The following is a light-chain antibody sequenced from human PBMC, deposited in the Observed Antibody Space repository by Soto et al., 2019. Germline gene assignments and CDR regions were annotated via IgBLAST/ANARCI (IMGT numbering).Light chain of an antibody. CDR2: VAS. CDR3: QQTYSTPPT. V-gene: IGKV1-39*01. Sequence: DIQMAQSPSSLSASVGDRVTITCRASQSLSGYLNWYQQKPGEAPKLLIYVASSLQSGVPSRFSGSGSGTDFTLTISSLQPEDFSTYYCQQTYSTPPTFGGGTKVDIK. J-gene: IGKJ4*01. CDR1: QSLSGY.